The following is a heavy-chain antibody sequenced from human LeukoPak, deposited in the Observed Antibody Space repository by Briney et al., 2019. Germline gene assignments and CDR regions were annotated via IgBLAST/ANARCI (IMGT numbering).Heavy chain of an antibody. J-gene: IGHJ4*02. CDR2: VDPEDGET. CDR3: ATAYDRALGDY. V-gene: IGHV1-69-2*01. CDR1: GHTFTDYY. Sequence: GASVKISCKVSGHTFTDYYMHWVQQAPGKGLEWMGLVDPEDGETIYAEKFQGRVTITADTSTDTAYMELSSLRSEDTAVYYCATAYDRALGDYWGQGTLVTVSS. D-gene: IGHD3-3*01.